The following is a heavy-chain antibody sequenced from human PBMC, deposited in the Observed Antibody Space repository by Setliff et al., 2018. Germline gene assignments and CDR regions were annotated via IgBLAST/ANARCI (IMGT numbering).Heavy chain of an antibody. D-gene: IGHD2-15*01. CDR3: SRGDCSGGPCDTDVYYHYMDV. CDR1: GFTFGAYS. J-gene: IGHJ6*03. Sequence: GESLKISCSASGFTFGAYSMNWVRQAPGKGLEWVSSIDISSRHRFYAASVRDRFTISRDNAKYILYLQMNSLRGEDTAVYYCSRGDCSGGPCDTDVYYHYMDVWGKGTTVTVSS. V-gene: IGHV3-21*01. CDR2: IDISSRHR.